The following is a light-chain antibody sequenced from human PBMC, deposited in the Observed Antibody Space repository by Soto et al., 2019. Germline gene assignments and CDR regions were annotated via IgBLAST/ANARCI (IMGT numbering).Light chain of an antibody. CDR2: EVS. V-gene: IGLV2-14*01. Sequence: QSVLTQPASVSGAPGQSSTIPCTGTSSDIGGYNHVSWYQQHPGKAPKLMIYEVSDRPSGVSFRFSGSKSGNTASLTISGLQAEDEADYYCSSYTSSDTYVFGSGTKVTVL. CDR3: SSYTSSDTYV. J-gene: IGLJ1*01. CDR1: SSDIGGYNH.